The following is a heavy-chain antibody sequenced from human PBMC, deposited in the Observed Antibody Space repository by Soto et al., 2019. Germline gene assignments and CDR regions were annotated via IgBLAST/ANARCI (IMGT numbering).Heavy chain of an antibody. D-gene: IGHD6-19*01. CDR1: GGSISSSSYY. V-gene: IGHV4-39*01. CDR3: ASDPHFSSGWTISDYYYYGMDV. CDR2: IYYSGST. Sequence: PSETLSLTCTVSGGSISSSSYYCGWTRQPPGKGLEWIGSIYYSGSTYYNPSLKSRVTISVDTSKNQFSLKLSSVTAADTAVYYCASDPHFSSGWTISDYYYYGMDVWGQGTTVTVSS. J-gene: IGHJ6*02.